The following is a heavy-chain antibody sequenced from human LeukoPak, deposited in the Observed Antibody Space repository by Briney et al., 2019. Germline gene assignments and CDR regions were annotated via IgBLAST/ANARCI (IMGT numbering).Heavy chain of an antibody. CDR2: IHPSTGNP. D-gene: IGHD3-16*02. Sequence: ASVKVSCKASGYTFTNYAMNWVRQAPGQGLEWMGWIHPSTGNPAYAQGFTGRFVFSLDTSVSTTYLQISSLKAEDTAVYYCARAFQSLGGLSLPDYWGQGTLVTVSS. J-gene: IGHJ4*02. V-gene: IGHV7-4-1*02. CDR1: GYTFTNYA. CDR3: ARAFQSLGGLSLPDY.